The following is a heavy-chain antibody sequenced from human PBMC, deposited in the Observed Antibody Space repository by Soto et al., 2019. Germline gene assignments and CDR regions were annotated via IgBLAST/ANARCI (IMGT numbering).Heavy chain of an antibody. CDR2: INDSGST. Sequence: PSYTLYLTCAAYGETFRIYYLTGIRQPPGKGLEWIGEINDSGSTNHKPSLKSRVTMSIDTSKNQFSLNLRSVTAADTGVYYCAKGGRFPEARYYFLDVWGNGTTVTVSS. CDR1: GETFRIYY. CDR3: AKGGRFPEARYYFLDV. D-gene: IGHD3-3*01. V-gene: IGHV4-34*01. J-gene: IGHJ6*03.